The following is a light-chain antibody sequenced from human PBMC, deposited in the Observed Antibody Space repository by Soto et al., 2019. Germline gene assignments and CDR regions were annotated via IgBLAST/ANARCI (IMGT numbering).Light chain of an antibody. CDR1: QGISSR. CDR2: AAS. V-gene: IGKV1-12*01. Sequence: DIQMTQSPSSVSASVGDRVTITCRASQGISSRLAWYQQKPGKAPNLLIYAASNLQSGVPSRFSGSGSETDFTLTIGSLQPEDFATYYCQQVNSFPLTFGGGTKVEIK. CDR3: QQVNSFPLT. J-gene: IGKJ4*01.